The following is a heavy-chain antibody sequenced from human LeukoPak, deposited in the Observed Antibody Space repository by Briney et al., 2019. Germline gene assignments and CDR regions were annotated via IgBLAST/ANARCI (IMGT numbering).Heavy chain of an antibody. D-gene: IGHD6-13*01. Sequence: PSETLSLTCTVSGGSISISSYYWGWIRQPPGKGLEWIGSIYYSGSTYYNPSLKSRVTISVDTSKNQFSLKLSSVTAADTAVYYCARGLYSSSWYPQYYFDYWGQGTLVTVSS. CDR2: IYYSGST. CDR1: GGSISISSYY. V-gene: IGHV4-39*07. CDR3: ARGLYSSSWYPQYYFDY. J-gene: IGHJ4*02.